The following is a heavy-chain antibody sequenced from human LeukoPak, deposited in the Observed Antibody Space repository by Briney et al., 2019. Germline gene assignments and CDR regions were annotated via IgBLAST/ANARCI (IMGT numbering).Heavy chain of an antibody. Sequence: GGSLRLPCAASGFTFSSYSMNWVCQAPGKGLEWVSSISSSSSYIYYADSVKGRFTISRDNAKNSLYLQMNSLRAEDTAVYYCARDRGGLNSGYDLDYYYGMDVWGQGTLVTVSS. CDR2: ISSSSSYI. CDR3: ARDRGGLNSGYDLDYYYGMDV. CDR1: GFTFSSYS. D-gene: IGHD5-12*01. J-gene: IGHJ6*02. V-gene: IGHV3-21*01.